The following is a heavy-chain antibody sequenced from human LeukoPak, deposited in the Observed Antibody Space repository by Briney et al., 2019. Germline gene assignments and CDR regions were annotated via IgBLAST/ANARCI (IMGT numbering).Heavy chain of an antibody. CDR3: ARDGDTIFGAYYFDH. Sequence: GGSLRLSCAASGFTFSRRGVHWVRQAPGKGLEWVAVISYDGSDKYYADSVKGRFTISRDNSKNTLYLQMNSLRAEDTAVYYCARDGDTIFGAYYFDHWGQGTLVTVSS. CDR2: ISYDGSDK. CDR1: GFTFSRRG. D-gene: IGHD3-3*01. V-gene: IGHV3-30*03. J-gene: IGHJ4*02.